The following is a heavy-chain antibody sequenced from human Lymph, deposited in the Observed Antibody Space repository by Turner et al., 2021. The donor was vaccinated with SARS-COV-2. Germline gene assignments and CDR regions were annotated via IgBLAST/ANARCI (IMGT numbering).Heavy chain of an antibody. V-gene: IGHV3-21*01. CDR2: SSSSSSYI. D-gene: IGHD4-17*01. Sequence: EVQLVESGGGLVNPGGSLRLSCAASGFTFSTYSMNWVRQAPGKGLEWISSSSSSSSYIYYADSVKGRFTISRDDAKNSLYLQMNSLRAEDTAVYFCARDIPTTADYFDYWGQGTLVTVSS. J-gene: IGHJ4*02. CDR1: GFTFSTYS. CDR3: ARDIPTTADYFDY.